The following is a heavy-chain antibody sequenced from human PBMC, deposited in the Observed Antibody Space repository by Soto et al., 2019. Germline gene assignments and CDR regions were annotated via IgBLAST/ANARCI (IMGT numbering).Heavy chain of an antibody. CDR1: GGSISSYY. D-gene: IGHD6-19*01. CDR3: ARVVRQWLTWFDP. V-gene: IGHV4-59*01. J-gene: IGHJ5*02. Sequence: NPSETLSLTCTVSGGSISSYYWSWIRQPPGKGLEWIGYIYYSGSTNYNPSLKSRVTISVDTSKNQFSLKLSSVTAADTAVYYCARVVRQWLTWFDPWGQGTLVTVSS. CDR2: IYYSGST.